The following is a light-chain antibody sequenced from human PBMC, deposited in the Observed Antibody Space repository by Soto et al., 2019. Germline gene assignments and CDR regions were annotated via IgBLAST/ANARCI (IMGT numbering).Light chain of an antibody. J-gene: IGLJ3*02. CDR3: NSYTRSSTWV. Sequence: QSALNQPASVSGSPGQSITISCTGTSSDVGAYNYVSWYQQHPGKAPKLMIYEVSNRPSGVSNRFSGSKSGNTASLTISGLQAEDEADYYCNSYTRSSTWVFGGGTKLTVL. CDR1: SSDVGAYNY. V-gene: IGLV2-14*01. CDR2: EVS.